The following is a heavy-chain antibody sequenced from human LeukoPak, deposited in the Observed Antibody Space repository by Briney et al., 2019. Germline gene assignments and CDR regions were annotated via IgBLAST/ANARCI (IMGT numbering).Heavy chain of an antibody. V-gene: IGHV3-30*02. D-gene: IGHD2-21*01. J-gene: IGHJ2*01. Sequence: GGSLRLSCAASGFTFSSYGMHWVRQAPGKGLEWVAVIWYDGSNKYYADSVKGRFTISRHTSKNTVFLQMNSLTIGDTAVYYCAKIQGMIDYWYFDLWGRGTLVTVSS. CDR1: GFTFSSYG. CDR2: IWYDGSNK. CDR3: AKIQGMIDYWYFDL.